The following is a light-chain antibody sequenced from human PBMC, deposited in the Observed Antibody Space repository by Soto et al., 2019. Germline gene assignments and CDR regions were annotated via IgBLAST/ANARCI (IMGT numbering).Light chain of an antibody. CDR1: QTVSSK. V-gene: IGKV3-11*01. J-gene: IGKJ1*01. CDR2: DTS. CDR3: HQRKSWPRT. Sequence: EIMLTQSPATLSSSPGERATLSCRASQTVSSKLAWYQHKPGQAPRLLIYDTSNRATGIPARFSGSGSGTDFTLTISSLEPEDFAVYYCHQRKSWPRTFGQGSKVAIK.